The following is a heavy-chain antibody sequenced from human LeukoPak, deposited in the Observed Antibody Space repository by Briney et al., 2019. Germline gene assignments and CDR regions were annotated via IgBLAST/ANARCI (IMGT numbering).Heavy chain of an antibody. CDR3: AGGTNQVGNDALDI. V-gene: IGHV4-59*06. CDR1: GGSISSYY. CDR2: IYYSGNT. J-gene: IGHJ3*02. D-gene: IGHD1-14*01. Sequence: SETLSLTCTVSGGSISSYYWSWIRQPPGKGLEWIGYIYYSGNTYYNPSLKSRVTTSVGTSKNQFSLKLSSVTAADTAVYYCAGGTNQVGNDALDIWGQGTMVTVSS.